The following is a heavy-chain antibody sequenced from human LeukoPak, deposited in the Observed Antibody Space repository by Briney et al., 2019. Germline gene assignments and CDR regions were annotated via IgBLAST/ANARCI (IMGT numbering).Heavy chain of an antibody. CDR3: ARTRRDGYNYSGGSDY. CDR2: IYPGDSDT. V-gene: IGHV5-51*01. Sequence: GESLKISCKGSGYSFTSYWIGWVRPMPGKGLEWMGIIYPGDSDTRYSPSFQGQVTISADKSISTAYLQWSSLKASDTAMYYCARTRRDGYNYSGGSDYWGQGTLVTVSS. D-gene: IGHD5-24*01. CDR1: GYSFTSYW. J-gene: IGHJ4*02.